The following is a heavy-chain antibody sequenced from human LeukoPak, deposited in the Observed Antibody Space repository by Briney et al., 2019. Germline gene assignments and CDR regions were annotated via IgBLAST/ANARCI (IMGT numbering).Heavy chain of an antibody. CDR2: INSDGSST. J-gene: IGHJ4*02. CDR1: GFTFSSYS. Sequence: PGGSLRLSCAASGFTFSSYSMNWVRQAPGKGLVWVSRINSDGSSTSYADSVKGRFTISRDNAKNTLYLQMNSLRAEDTAVYYCARGPDYGDLDYWGQGTLVTVSS. D-gene: IGHD4-17*01. CDR3: ARGPDYGDLDY. V-gene: IGHV3-74*01.